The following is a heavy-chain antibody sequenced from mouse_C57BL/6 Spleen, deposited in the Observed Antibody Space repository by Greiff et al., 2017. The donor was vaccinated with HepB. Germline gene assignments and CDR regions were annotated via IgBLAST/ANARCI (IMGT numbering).Heavy chain of an antibody. V-gene: IGHV5-9*01. J-gene: IGHJ1*03. CDR3: ARGDYYGSSWYFDV. CDR1: GFTFSSYT. CDR2: ISGGGGNT. D-gene: IGHD1-1*01. Sequence: EVKLVESGGGLVKPGGSLKLSCAASGFTFSSYTMSWVRQTPEKRLEWVATISGGGGNTYYPDSVKGRFTISRDNAKNTLYLQMSSLRSEDTALYYCARGDYYGSSWYFDVWGTGTTVTVSS.